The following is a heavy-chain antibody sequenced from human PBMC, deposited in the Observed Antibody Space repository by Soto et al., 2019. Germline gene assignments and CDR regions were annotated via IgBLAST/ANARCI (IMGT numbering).Heavy chain of an antibody. Sequence: PGESLKISCQCSGYTFSNFWIGWVRQLPGQGLEWMGIIYPSDDDTRYSPSFLGTVTISTETSINTVYLQWSSLEASDTAFYFCAGSPCSSPYFDFWGQGALVTVSS. J-gene: IGHJ4*02. CDR2: IYPSDDDT. D-gene: IGHD6-13*01. V-gene: IGHV5-51*01. CDR3: AGSPCSSPYFDF. CDR1: GYTFSNFW.